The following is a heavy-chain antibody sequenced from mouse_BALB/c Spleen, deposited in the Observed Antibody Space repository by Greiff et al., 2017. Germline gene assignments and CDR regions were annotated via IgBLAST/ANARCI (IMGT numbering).Heavy chain of an antibody. CDR3: GGGTYCDY. D-gene: IGHD2-14*01. V-gene: IGHV6-6*02. Sequence: EVKLVASGGGLVQPGGSMKLSCVASGFTFSSYWMSWVRQSPEKGLEWVAEIRLKSDNYATHYEESVKGKFTISRDDSKSRLYLQMNSLRAEDTGIYYCGGGTYCDYWGQGTTLTVSS. CDR2: IRLKSDNYAT. J-gene: IGHJ2*01. CDR1: GFTFSSYW.